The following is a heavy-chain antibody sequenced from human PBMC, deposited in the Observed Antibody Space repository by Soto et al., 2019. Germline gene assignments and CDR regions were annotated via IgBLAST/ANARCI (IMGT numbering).Heavy chain of an antibody. CDR3: ARGPSSPDYYYYGMDV. CDR1: GGTFSSCA. CDR2: IIPIFGTA. J-gene: IGHJ6*02. V-gene: IGHV1-69*01. D-gene: IGHD6-13*01. Sequence: QVQLVQSGAEVKKPGSSVKVSCKASGGTFSSCAISWVRQAPGQGLEWMGGIIPIFGTANYAQKFQGRVTITADESTSTAYMELSSLRSEDTAVYYCARGPSSPDYYYYGMDVWGQGTTVTVSS.